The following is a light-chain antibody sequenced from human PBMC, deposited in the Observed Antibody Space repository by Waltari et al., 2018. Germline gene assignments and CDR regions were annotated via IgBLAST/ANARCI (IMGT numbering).Light chain of an antibody. CDR2: DVS. V-gene: IGLV2-14*03. J-gene: IGLJ2*01. CDR3: SSYATGNTVV. Sequence: QSGLTQPASVSASPGQSITISCSGTSSDVGGYDYVPWYQQRPGEAPKLLFYDVSGRPSGISNRFSASKSGSTASLTISGLQADDEGDYFCSSYATGNTVVFGGGTKVTVL. CDR1: SSDVGGYDY.